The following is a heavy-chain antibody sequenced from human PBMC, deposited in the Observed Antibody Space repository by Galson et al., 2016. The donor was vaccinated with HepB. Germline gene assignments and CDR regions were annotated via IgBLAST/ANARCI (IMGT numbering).Heavy chain of an antibody. D-gene: IGHD1-1*01. Sequence: FLRLSCAASGFRFSSYSMNWVRQAPGKGLEWISYISTSSETISYADSVKGRFTISRDNARNSVSLLMNSLRVEDTAVYYCAKAGVYNWNDVDLEYWGQGTLVTVSS. J-gene: IGHJ4*02. V-gene: IGHV3-48*03. CDR1: GFRFSSYS. CDR3: AKAGVYNWNDVDLEY. CDR2: ISTSSETI.